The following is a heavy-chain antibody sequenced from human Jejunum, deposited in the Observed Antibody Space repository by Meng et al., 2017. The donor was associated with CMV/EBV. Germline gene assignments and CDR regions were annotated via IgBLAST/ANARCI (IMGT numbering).Heavy chain of an antibody. CDR1: GFAFSSYG. V-gene: IGHV3-48*03. CDR2: ISASTSAI. D-gene: IGHD3-3*01. J-gene: IGHJ4*02. Sequence: SGFAFSSYGMNWVRQMQGKGLEWISYISASTSAIYYAGSVEGRFTISRDNVKNSLYLLMESIRADDTAIYYCVRGGSSGTLKYFDYWGQGALVTVSS. CDR3: VRGGSSGTLKYFDY.